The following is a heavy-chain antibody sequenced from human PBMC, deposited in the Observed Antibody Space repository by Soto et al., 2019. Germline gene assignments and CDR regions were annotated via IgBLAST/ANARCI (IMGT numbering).Heavy chain of an antibody. D-gene: IGHD3-10*01. CDR2: INHSGST. V-gene: IGHV4-34*01. CDR1: GGSFSGYY. Sequence: SETLSLTCAVYGGSFSGYYWSWIRQPPGKGLEWIGEINHSGSTNYNPSLKSRVTISVDTSKNQFSLKLSSVTAADTAVYYCARVEVRGVIKWGQGTLVTVSS. CDR3: ARVEVRGVIK. J-gene: IGHJ4*02.